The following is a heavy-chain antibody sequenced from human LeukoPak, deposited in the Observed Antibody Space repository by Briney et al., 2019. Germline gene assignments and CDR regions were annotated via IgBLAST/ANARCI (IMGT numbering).Heavy chain of an antibody. CDR1: GFTFSSYE. V-gene: IGHV3-48*03. CDR3: ARGLSVVVAATPLGYFDY. J-gene: IGHJ4*02. Sequence: GSLRLSCAASGFTFSSYEMNWVRQAPGKGLEWVSYISSSGSTIYYADSVKGRFTISSDNAKNSLYLQMNSLRAEDTAVYYCARGLSVVVAATPLGYFDYWGQGTLVTVSS. D-gene: IGHD2-15*01. CDR2: ISSSGSTI.